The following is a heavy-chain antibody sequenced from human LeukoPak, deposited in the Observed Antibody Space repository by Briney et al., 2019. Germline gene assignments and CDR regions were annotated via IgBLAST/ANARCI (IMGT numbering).Heavy chain of an antibody. CDR1: GYSFTSYW. CDR3: ARHLVAGLLNNWFDP. D-gene: IGHD6-19*01. CDR2: IYPGDSDT. V-gene: IGHV5-51*01. J-gene: IGHJ5*02. Sequence: GESLKISCKGSGYSFTSYWIGWVRQMPGKGLEWMGIIYPGDSDTRYSPSFQGQVTISADKSISTAYLQWSSLKASDTAMYYCARHLVAGLLNNWFDPWGQGTLVTVSS.